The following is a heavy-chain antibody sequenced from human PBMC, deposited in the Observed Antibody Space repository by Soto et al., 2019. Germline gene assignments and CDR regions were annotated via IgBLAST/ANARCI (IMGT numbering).Heavy chain of an antibody. D-gene: IGHD3-3*01. CDR2: ISYDSETT. Sequence: GGSLRLSCAASDYTFSTYSMNWVRQAPGKGLEWVAYISYDSETTSYADPVKGRFTISRDDAKNSLYLQMNSLRDEDSAVYYCARLYYDYVWGQGTTVTVS. CDR3: ARLYYDYV. CDR1: DYTFSTYS. J-gene: IGHJ6*02. V-gene: IGHV3-48*02.